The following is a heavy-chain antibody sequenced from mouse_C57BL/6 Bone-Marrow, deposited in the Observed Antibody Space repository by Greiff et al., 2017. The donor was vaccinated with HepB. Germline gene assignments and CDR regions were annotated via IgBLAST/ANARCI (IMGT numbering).Heavy chain of an antibody. CDR1: GYTFTSYW. CDR2: IYPGNSDT. D-gene: IGHD2-2*01. J-gene: IGHJ2*01. Sequence: VQLQQSGTVLARPGASVKMSCKTSGYTFTSYWMHWVKQRPGQGLEWIGAIYPGNSDTSYNQKFKGKAKLTAVTSASTAYMELSSLTNEDSAVYYCRLLWLRRYYFDYWGQGTTLTVSS. CDR3: RLLWLRRYYFDY. V-gene: IGHV1-5*01.